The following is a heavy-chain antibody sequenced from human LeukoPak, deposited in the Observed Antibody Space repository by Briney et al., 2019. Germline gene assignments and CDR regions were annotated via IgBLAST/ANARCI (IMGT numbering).Heavy chain of an antibody. V-gene: IGHV4-39*02. D-gene: IGHD2-15*01. CDR1: GGSIGSSSYY. J-gene: IGHJ3*02. CDR2: IFRTGST. CDR3: ARYGRRGLLDAFDI. Sequence: SETLSLTCAVSGGSIGSSSYYWGWIRQPPGKGLEWIGSIFRTGSTYYTASLKSRVSISVDTSKNHFVLNLTSLTAADTAVYYCARYGRRGLLDAFDIWGQGTMVTVSS.